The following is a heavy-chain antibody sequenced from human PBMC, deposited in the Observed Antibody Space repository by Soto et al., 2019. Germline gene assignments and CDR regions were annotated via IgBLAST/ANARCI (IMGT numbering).Heavy chain of an antibody. Sequence: PGESLKISCKTSGYIFTSYWIGWVRQKPGKGLEWMGIISPSDSETGYSPSFQGQVIISADRSISTASLEWSSLKASDSAIYYCARASPGGSLGYPPEYWGQGTLVTVPQ. CDR1: GYIFTSYW. CDR2: ISPSDSET. J-gene: IGHJ4*02. V-gene: IGHV5-51*01. D-gene: IGHD5-12*01. CDR3: ARASPGGSLGYPPEY.